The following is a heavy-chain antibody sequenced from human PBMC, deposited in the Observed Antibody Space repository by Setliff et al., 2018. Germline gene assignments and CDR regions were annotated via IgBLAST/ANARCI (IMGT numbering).Heavy chain of an antibody. D-gene: IGHD2-15*01. V-gene: IGHV4-61*02. Sequence: SETLSLTCTVSGGSISSGSYYWSWIRQPAGKGLEWIGRIYTSGSTNYNPSLKSRVTISVDTSKNQFSLKLSSVTAADTAVYYCARCGCSGGSCYLPDYWGQGTLVTVSS. J-gene: IGHJ4*02. CDR1: GGSISSGSYY. CDR3: ARCGCSGGSCYLPDY. CDR2: IYTSGST.